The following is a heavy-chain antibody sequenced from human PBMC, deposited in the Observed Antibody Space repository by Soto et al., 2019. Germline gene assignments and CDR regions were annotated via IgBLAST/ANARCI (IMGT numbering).Heavy chain of an antibody. CDR3: TTVGANPRWYYYYGMDV. CDR2: IKSKTDGGTT. J-gene: IGHJ6*02. D-gene: IGHD1-26*01. CDR1: GFTFSNAW. V-gene: IGHV3-15*01. Sequence: VGSLRLSCAASGFTFSNAWMSWVRQAPGKGLEWVGRIKSKTDGGTTDYAAPVKGRFTISRDDSKNTLYLQMNSLKTEDTAMYYCTTVGANPRWYYYYGMDVWGQGTTVTVSS.